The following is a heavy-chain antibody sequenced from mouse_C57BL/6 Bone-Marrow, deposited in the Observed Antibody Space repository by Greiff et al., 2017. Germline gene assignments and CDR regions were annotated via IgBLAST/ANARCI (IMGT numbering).Heavy chain of an antibody. CDR3: ERGAYYGVVYYAMDY. CDR1: GYTFTSYW. Sequence: VQLQESGAELAQPGASVKLSCKASGYTFTSYWMPWVKQRPGQGLEWIGYINSSSGYTKYIQKFKDHATLTADKSSSIPYMQLSSLTYEDSAIYYYERGAYYGVVYYAMDYWGQGTSVTVSS. J-gene: IGHJ4*01. V-gene: IGHV1-7*01. D-gene: IGHD1-1*01. CDR2: INSSSGYT.